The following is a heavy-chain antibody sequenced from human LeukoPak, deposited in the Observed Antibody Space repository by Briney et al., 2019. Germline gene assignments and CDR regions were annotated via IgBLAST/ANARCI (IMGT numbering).Heavy chain of an antibody. CDR3: ARVYCSSTSCWFDP. CDR2: IYTSGST. Sequence: QVQLQESGPGLVKPSQTLSLTCTVSGGSISSGSYYWSWIRPPAGKGLELIGRIYTSGSTNYNPSLKSRVTISVDTSKNQFSLKLSSVTAADTAVYYCARVYCSSTSCWFDPWGQGTLVTVSS. J-gene: IGHJ5*02. D-gene: IGHD2-2*01. CDR1: GGSISSGSYY. V-gene: IGHV4-61*02.